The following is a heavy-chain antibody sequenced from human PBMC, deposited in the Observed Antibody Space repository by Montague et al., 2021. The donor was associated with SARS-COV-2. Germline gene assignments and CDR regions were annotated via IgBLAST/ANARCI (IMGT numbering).Heavy chain of an antibody. CDR1: GGSISSYY. CDR2: IYTSGST. J-gene: IGHJ4*02. Sequence: SETLSLTCTVSGGSISSYYWNWIRQSAGKGLEWIGRIYTSGSTNYDPSLNSRIAISVDTSKNQFSLRLDSVTAADTTIYYCATLTQSNGDFWGQGALVTVS. CDR3: ATLTQSNGDF. V-gene: IGHV4-4*07. D-gene: IGHD4/OR15-4a*01.